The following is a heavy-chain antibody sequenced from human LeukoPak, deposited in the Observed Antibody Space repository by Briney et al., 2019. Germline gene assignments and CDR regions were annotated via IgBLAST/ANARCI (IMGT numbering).Heavy chain of an antibody. D-gene: IGHD3-9*01. CDR1: GGSFSGYY. CDR2: INHSGST. V-gene: IGHV4-34*01. Sequence: PSETLSLTCAVSGGSFSGYYWSWIRRPPGKGLEWVGEINHSGSTNYNPSLKSRVTISVDTSKNQFSLKLSSVTAADTAVYYCARGGYYDILTGYHNWLDPWGQGTLVTVSS. J-gene: IGHJ5*02. CDR3: ARGGYYDILTGYHNWLDP.